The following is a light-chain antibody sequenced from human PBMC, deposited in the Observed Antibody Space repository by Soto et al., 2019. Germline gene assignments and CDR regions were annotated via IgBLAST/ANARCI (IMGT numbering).Light chain of an antibody. V-gene: IGLV1-44*01. CDR1: GSNIGSNT. J-gene: IGLJ1*01. Sequence: QSVLTQPPSASGAPGQRVTISCSGSGSNIGSNTVNWYQQLPGMAPKLLIYTNNQRPSGVRDRFSGSRSGTSASLAISGLQSEDEADYYCAEWDDSLNGFVFGTGTKVTVL. CDR2: TNN. CDR3: AEWDDSLNGFV.